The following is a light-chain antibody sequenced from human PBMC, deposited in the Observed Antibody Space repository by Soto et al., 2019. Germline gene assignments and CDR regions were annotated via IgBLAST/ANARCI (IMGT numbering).Light chain of an antibody. Sequence: QSVLTQPPSVSGAPGQRVTISCTGSSSNIGAGYDVHWYQQLPGTAPKLLIYVNINRPSRVPGRFSGSKSGTSASLAITGLQAEDEADYYCQSYDSSLSVVFGGGTKLTVL. CDR2: VNI. V-gene: IGLV1-40*01. J-gene: IGLJ2*01. CDR1: SSNIGAGYD. CDR3: QSYDSSLSVV.